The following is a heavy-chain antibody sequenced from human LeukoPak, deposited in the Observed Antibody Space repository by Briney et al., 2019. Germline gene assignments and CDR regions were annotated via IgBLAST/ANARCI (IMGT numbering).Heavy chain of an antibody. Sequence: GGSLRLSCAASGFDFSGFYLHWVRQASGRGLEWVGLIRSKPSSYTTVYAASVKGRFTISRDDSKNTAYLQMNSLKAEDTALYYCTRQDCSGGTCSYVDYWGQGTMVTVPS. V-gene: IGHV3-73*01. J-gene: IGHJ4*02. CDR3: TRQDCSGGTCSYVDY. D-gene: IGHD2-15*01. CDR2: IRSKPSSYTT. CDR1: GFDFSGFY.